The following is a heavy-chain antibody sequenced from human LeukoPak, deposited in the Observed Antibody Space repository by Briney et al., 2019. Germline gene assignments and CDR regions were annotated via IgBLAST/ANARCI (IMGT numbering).Heavy chain of an antibody. D-gene: IGHD5-18*01. V-gene: IGHV3-21*01. CDR2: ISSSSSYI. CDR1: GFTFSSYS. J-gene: IGHJ3*02. Sequence: PGGSLRLSCAASGFTFSSYSMNWVRQAPGKGLEWVSSISSSSSYIYYADSVKGRFTISRDNAKNSLYLQMNSLRAEDAAVYYCAREGYSYGPDEPDAFDIWGQGTMVTVSS. CDR3: AREGYSYGPDEPDAFDI.